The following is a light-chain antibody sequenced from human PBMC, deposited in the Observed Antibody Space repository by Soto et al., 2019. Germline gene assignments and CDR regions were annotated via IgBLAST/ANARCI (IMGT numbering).Light chain of an antibody. CDR1: RSVFYSSNNKNY. CDR2: WAS. Sequence: DIVMTQSPESLAVSLGERATINCKSSRSVFYSSNNKNYLAWYQQKPGQSPKLLLYWASTRESGVPDRFSGGGSVTDFTLTISSVLAEDVAVYFCQQYYTTPYTFGQGTKLEIK. V-gene: IGKV4-1*01. J-gene: IGKJ2*01. CDR3: QQYYTTPYT.